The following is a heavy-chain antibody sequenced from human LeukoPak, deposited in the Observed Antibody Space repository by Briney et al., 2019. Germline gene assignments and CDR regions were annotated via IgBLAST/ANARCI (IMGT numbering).Heavy chain of an antibody. D-gene: IGHD2-2*01. V-gene: IGHV4-61*02. CDR1: GGSISSGSYY. CDR2: IYTSGST. J-gene: IGHJ5*02. Sequence: SETLSLTCTVSGGSISSGSYYWSWIRQPAGKGLEWIGRIYTSGSTNYNPSLKSRVTISVDTSKNQFSLKLSPVTAADTAVYYCARTGGYCSSTSCFGPWGQGTLVTVSS. CDR3: ARTGGYCSSTSCFGP.